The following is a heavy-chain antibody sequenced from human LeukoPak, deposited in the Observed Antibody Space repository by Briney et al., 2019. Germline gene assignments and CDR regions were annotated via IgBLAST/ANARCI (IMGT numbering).Heavy chain of an antibody. V-gene: IGHV3-30-3*01. Sequence: GGSLRLSCAASGFTFSSFDIHWVGQAPGKGLEWVSVMSYDGTNRYYADSVKGRFTVSRDTSKNTLYLQMDSLRAEDTAVYYCARAGSSPFYYYAMDVWGQGTTVTVSS. CDR1: GFTFSSFD. J-gene: IGHJ6*02. CDR2: MSYDGTNR. CDR3: ARAGSSPFYYYAMDV. D-gene: IGHD3-10*01.